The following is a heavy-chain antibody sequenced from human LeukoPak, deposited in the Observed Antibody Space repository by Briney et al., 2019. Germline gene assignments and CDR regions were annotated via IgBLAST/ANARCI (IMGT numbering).Heavy chain of an antibody. D-gene: IGHD3-3*01. CDR2: ISAYNGNT. Sequence: EASVKVSCKASGYTFTSYGISWVRQAPGQGLEWMGWISAYNGNTNYAQKLQGRVTMTTDTSTSTAYMELRSLRSDDTAVYYCARVRITIFGVDRNWFDPWGQGTLVTVSS. V-gene: IGHV1-18*01. CDR1: GYTFTSYG. J-gene: IGHJ5*02. CDR3: ARVRITIFGVDRNWFDP.